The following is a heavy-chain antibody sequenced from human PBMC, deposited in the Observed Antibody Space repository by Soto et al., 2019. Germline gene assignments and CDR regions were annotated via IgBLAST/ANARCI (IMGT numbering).Heavy chain of an antibody. CDR3: AREYYYGSGTHGYYYYGMDV. V-gene: IGHV3-33*01. J-gene: IGHJ6*02. CDR1: GFTFSSYG. Sequence: QVQLVESGGGVVQPGRSLRLSCAASGFTFSSYGMHWVRQAPGKGLEWVAVIWYDGSNKYYADSVKGRFTISRDNSKNTLYLQMNSRRAEDTAVYYCAREYYYGSGTHGYYYYGMDVWGQGTTVTVSS. CDR2: IWYDGSNK. D-gene: IGHD3-10*01.